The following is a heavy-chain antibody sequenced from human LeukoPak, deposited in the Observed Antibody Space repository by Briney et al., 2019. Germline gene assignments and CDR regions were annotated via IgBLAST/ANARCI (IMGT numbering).Heavy chain of an antibody. D-gene: IGHD3-22*01. CDR2: IYTSGGS. Sequence: SETLSLTCTVSGDSMSSGNNYWSWLRQPAGKGLEWIARIYTSGGSIYNPSLKSRVTISIDTSKNQFSLNLSSVTAADTAIYYCARDMILFPYNWFDPWGQGILVTVSS. CDR1: GDSMSSGNNY. J-gene: IGHJ5*02. V-gene: IGHV4-61*02. CDR3: ARDMILFPYNWFDP.